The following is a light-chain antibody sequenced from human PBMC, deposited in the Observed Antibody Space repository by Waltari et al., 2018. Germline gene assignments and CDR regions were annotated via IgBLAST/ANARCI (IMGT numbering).Light chain of an antibody. CDR2: DVD. CDR1: SSDIGKYNL. V-gene: IGLV2-23*02. CDR3: CSYAGSAVSV. J-gene: IGLJ3*02. Sequence: SALTQTAPVSGSPGPSITLSCSGASSDIGKYNLVSWYQQHPGKAPTRIVYDVDKRASGVSNRFSGSKSGNTAFLTISGLQTADEADDYCCSYAGSAVSVCGGGTKLTVL.